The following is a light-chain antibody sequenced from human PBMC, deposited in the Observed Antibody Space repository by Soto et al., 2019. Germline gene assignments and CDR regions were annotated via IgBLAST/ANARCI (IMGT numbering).Light chain of an antibody. CDR2: GAS. V-gene: IGKV3-20*01. Sequence: IGLTQSPGTLSLSPRERATLSCRSSQSVSSSYLAWYQQKPGQAARLLIYGASSRVTGIPDRFSGSGSGTDFTLTFSRLEPDDFPVYYCQQYGSPPIPFGQGTRLEIK. CDR1: QSVSSSY. CDR3: QQYGSPPIP. J-gene: IGKJ5*01.